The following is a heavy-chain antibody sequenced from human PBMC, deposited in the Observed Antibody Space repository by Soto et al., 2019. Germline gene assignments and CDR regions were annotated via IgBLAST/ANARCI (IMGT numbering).Heavy chain of an antibody. CDR1: GYTFTSYD. V-gene: IGHV1-8*01. CDR3: ARGRNSLSYYYYYYCMDV. CDR2: MNPNSGNT. D-gene: IGHD1-1*01. Sequence: ASVKVSCKASGYTFTSYDINWVRQATGQGLEWMGWMNPNSGNTGYAQKFQGRVTMTRNTSISTAYMELSSLRSEDTAVYYCARGRNSLSYYYYYYCMDVWGKGTTVTVSS. J-gene: IGHJ6*03.